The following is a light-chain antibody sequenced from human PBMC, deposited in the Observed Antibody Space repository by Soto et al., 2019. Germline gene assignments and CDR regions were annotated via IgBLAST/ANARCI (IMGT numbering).Light chain of an antibody. V-gene: IGKV3-15*01. CDR3: QQYNNWRPLT. J-gene: IGKJ4*01. Sequence: EIVMTHSPATVSVSPGERATLSFSASHSVSSNLAWYQQKPGQAPRLLIYGASTRATGIPARFSGSGSGTGFTLTISSLQSEDFAVYYCQQYNNWRPLTFGGGTKVDIK. CDR1: HSVSSN. CDR2: GAS.